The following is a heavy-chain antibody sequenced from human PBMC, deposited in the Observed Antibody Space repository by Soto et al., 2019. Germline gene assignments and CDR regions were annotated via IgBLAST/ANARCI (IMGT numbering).Heavy chain of an antibody. CDR1: GGSISSSGYY. D-gene: IGHD3-10*01. J-gene: IGHJ5*02. CDR3: ARVGEIIGDH. V-gene: IGHV4-31*03. CDR2: IYYSGTT. Sequence: QVQLQESGPGLVKPSQTLSLTCTVSGGSISSSGYYWSWIRQHPVKVLEWIGYIYYSGTTYYSPSIKSRLTISVDTSKNQFSLKLSSVTAADTAVYYCARVGEIIGDHGGQGTLVTVSS.